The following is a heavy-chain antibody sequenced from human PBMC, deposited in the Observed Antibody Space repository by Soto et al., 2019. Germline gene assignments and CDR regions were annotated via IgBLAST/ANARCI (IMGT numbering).Heavy chain of an antibody. CDR2: ISYEGSNT. CDR3: ARVTRGNKLHYFSGMDV. CDR1: GLTFGTDA. D-gene: IGHD5-18*01. J-gene: IGHJ6*02. V-gene: IGHV3-30-3*01. Sequence: SLRLSCVASGLTFGTDAIHWVRQAPGTGLQWVALISYEGSNTYYADSVKGRFTVSRGNSKSTLYLQMNSLRPEDTGVYYCARVTRGNKLHYFSGMDVRGQGTSVTVS.